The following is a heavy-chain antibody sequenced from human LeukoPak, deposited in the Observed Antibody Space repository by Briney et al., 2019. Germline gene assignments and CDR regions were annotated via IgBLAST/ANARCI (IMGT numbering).Heavy chain of an antibody. CDR1: GGSISNKY. Sequence: SETLSLTCTVSGGSISNKYWSWIRQPPGKGLEWIGYIYYSGSTNYNPSLKGRVTILVDTSKNQFSLKLSSVTAADTAVYYCARAAVSMVRGVIITHWFDPWGQGTLVTVSS. V-gene: IGHV4-59*08. D-gene: IGHD3-10*01. J-gene: IGHJ5*02. CDR3: ARAAVSMVRGVIITHWFDP. CDR2: IYYSGST.